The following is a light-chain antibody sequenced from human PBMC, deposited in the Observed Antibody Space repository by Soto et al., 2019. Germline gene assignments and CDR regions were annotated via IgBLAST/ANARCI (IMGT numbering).Light chain of an antibody. CDR3: CSYAGSYTRV. V-gene: IGLV2-8*01. J-gene: IGLJ2*01. CDR1: SSDVGGYNY. CDR2: EVS. Sequence: QSALTQPPSASGSPGQSVTISCTGTSSDVGGYNYVSWYQQHPGKAPKLMIYEVSKRPSGVPDRFSGSKSGNTASLTISGLQAEDEADYYCCSYAGSYTRVFGGGTQLTVL.